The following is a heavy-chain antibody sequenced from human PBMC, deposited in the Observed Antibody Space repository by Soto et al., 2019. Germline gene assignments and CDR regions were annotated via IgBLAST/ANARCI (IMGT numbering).Heavy chain of an antibody. CDR2: INYRGST. J-gene: IGHJ4*02. CDR3: ARDAPGVAPY. V-gene: IGHV4-31*03. CDR1: GGSINSGDSY. Sequence: QVQLQESGPRLVRPSQTLSLTCTVSGGSINSGDSYWNWIRQHPEKGLEWIGYINYRGSTFYNPSLKSRIIISVDTSKNQFSLSLSSVTAADTAVYYCARDAPGVAPYWGQGTLVTVSS. D-gene: IGHD2-15*01.